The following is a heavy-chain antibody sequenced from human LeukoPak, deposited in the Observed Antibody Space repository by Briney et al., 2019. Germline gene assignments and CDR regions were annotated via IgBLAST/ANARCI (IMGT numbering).Heavy chain of an antibody. CDR3: ARDLVGSAISYSSGAWDY. CDR1: GDTFTTYA. J-gene: IGHJ4*02. CDR2: IIPMFGTP. D-gene: IGHD3-10*01. V-gene: IGHV1-69*06. Sequence: ASVKVSCKTSGDTFTTYAIIWVRRAPGQGLEWMGGIIPMFGTPNYAQRLQGRVTITADKSTKTAYMELSSLRSEDTAVYYRARDLVGSAISYSSGAWDYWGQGTLVTVSS.